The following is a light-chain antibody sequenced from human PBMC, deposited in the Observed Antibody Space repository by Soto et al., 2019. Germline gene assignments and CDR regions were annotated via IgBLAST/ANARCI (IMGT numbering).Light chain of an antibody. Sequence: EIVLTQSPGTLSLSPGERATLSCRASQSVSSSYLAWYQQKPGQAPRLLIYGASSRATGIPDRFSGSGSGTDFTLTISRLEPEDFAVYYCHQRNTWPRSTFGQGTKLQIK. V-gene: IGKV3D-20*02. CDR1: QSVSSSY. CDR2: GAS. J-gene: IGKJ2*02. CDR3: HQRNTWPRST.